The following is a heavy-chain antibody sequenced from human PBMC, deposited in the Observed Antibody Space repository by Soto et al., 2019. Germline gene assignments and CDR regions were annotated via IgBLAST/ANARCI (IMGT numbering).Heavy chain of an antibody. J-gene: IGHJ6*02. V-gene: IGHV3-30-3*01. D-gene: IGHD5-18*01. CDR2: ISYDGSNK. Sequence: LRLSCAASGFTFSSYAMHWVRQAPGKGLEWVAVISYDGSNKYYADSVKGRFTISRDNSKNTLYLQMNSLRAEDTAVYYCARGGGYSYVRYYYYYGMDVWGQGTTVTVSS. CDR3: ARGGGYSYVRYYYYYGMDV. CDR1: GFTFSSYA.